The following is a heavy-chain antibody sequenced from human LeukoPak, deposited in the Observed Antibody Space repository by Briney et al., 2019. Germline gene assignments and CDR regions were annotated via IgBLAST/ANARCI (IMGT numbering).Heavy chain of an antibody. V-gene: IGHV3-21*05. J-gene: IGHJ4*02. CDR1: GFTFNTYI. CDR2: ISSSSSYI. Sequence: GGSLRLSCAASGFTFNTYIMNWVRQAPGKGLEWVSYISSSSSYIYYADSVKGRFTISRDNVKNSLYLQMNSLRAEDTAVYYCARDLIRTTPDYWGQGTLVTVSS. CDR3: ARDLIRTTPDY. D-gene: IGHD1-7*01.